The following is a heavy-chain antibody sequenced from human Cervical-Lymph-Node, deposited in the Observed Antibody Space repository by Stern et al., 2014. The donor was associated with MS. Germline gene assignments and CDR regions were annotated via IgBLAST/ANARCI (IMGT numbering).Heavy chain of an antibody. CDR3: ARENTGYSSGWPHWFFDL. CDR2: IYASGST. Sequence: QVQLQESGPGLVKPSQTLSLTCNVSGGSLSSRTNFWTWIRQPAGKGLEWIGRIYASGSTNYIPSLKSRVTILLDTSKTQFSLKLTSVTAADTAIYYCARENTGYSSGWPHWFFDLWGRGTLVTVSS. D-gene: IGHD6-19*01. V-gene: IGHV4-61*02. J-gene: IGHJ2*01. CDR1: GGSLSSRTNF.